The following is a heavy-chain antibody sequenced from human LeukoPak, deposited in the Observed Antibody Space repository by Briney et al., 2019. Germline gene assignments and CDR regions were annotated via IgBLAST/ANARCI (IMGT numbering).Heavy chain of an antibody. CDR2: ISSSSIYR. CDR1: GFTFSSYS. V-gene: IGHV3-21*04. CDR3: AKDDDWLRFEH. J-gene: IGHJ4*02. D-gene: IGHD5-12*01. Sequence: NPGGSLRLSCAASGFTFSSYSVNWVRQAPGKGLEWVSSISSSSIYRYYADSVKGRFTISRDNSNHMLYLQMNSLIAEDTAIYYCAKDDDWLRFEHWGRGTPVSVSS.